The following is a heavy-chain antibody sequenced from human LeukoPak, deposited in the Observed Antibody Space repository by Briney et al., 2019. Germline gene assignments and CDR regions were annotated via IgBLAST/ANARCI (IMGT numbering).Heavy chain of an antibody. D-gene: IGHD1-20*01. CDR2: ISGSGGST. V-gene: IGHV3-23*01. CDR3: AGGDYNWNGFDP. CDR1: GGSISSSN. Sequence: PSGTLSLTCAVSGGSISSSNWWSWVRQAPGKGLEWVSAISGSGGSTYYADSVKGRFTISRDNAKNSLYLQMNSLRVEDTAIYYCAGGDYNWNGFDPWGQGTLVTVSS. J-gene: IGHJ5*02.